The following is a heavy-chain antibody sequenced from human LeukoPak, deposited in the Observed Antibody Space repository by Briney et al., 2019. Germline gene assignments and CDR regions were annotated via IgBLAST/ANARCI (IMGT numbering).Heavy chain of an antibody. Sequence: GGSLRLSCAASGFTFSSYAMHWVRQAPGKGLEWVAVISYDGSNKYYADSVKGRFTISRDNAKNSLYLQMNSLRAEDTAVYYCARGSGWVGATKGYYFDYWGQGTLVTVSS. CDR1: GFTFSSYA. D-gene: IGHD1-26*01. J-gene: IGHJ4*02. CDR3: ARGSGWVGATKGYYFDY. CDR2: ISYDGSNK. V-gene: IGHV3-30-3*01.